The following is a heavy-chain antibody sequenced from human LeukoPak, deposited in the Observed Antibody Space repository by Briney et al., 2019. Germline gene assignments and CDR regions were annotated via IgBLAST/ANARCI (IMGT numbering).Heavy chain of an antibody. Sequence: GGSLRLSCAASGFTVSSNYMSWVRQAPGKGLEWVSVIYSGGSTYYADSVKGRFTISRDNSKNTLYLQMNSLRAEDTAVYYCARGASGSSYWFDPWGQGTLVTVSS. J-gene: IGHJ5*02. D-gene: IGHD3-10*01. CDR2: IYSGGST. CDR3: ARGASGSSYWFDP. CDR1: GFTVSSNY. V-gene: IGHV3-53*01.